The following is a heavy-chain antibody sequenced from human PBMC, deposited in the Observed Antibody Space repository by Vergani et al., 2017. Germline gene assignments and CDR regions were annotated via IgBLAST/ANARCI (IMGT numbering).Heavy chain of an antibody. V-gene: IGHV1-58*01. CDR2: IVVGSGNT. D-gene: IGHD1-26*01. J-gene: IGHJ5*02. CDR1: GFTFTSSA. CDR3: AAGRYSGSYGWFDP. Sequence: QMQLVQSGPEVKKPGTSVKVSCKASGFTFTSSAVQWVRQARGQRLEWIGWIVVGSGNTNYAQKFQERVTITRDMSTSTAYMGLSSLRSEDTAVYYCAAGRYSGSYGWFDPWGQGTLVTVSS.